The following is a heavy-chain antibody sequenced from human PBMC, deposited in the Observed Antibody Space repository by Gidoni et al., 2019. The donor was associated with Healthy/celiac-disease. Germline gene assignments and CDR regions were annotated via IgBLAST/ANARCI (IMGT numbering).Heavy chain of an antibody. CDR1: GFTFSSYS. Sequence: EVQLVESGGGLVKPGGSLRLSCAASGFTFSSYSMTWVRPAPGKGLEWVSSISSSSSYIYYADSVKGRFTISRDNAKNSLYLEMNSLRAEDTAVYYWAREGTLYGSGSYYMGAYYYYGMDVWGQGTKVTVSS. V-gene: IGHV3-21*01. D-gene: IGHD3-10*01. CDR3: AREGTLYGSGSYYMGAYYYYGMDV. CDR2: ISSSSSYI. J-gene: IGHJ6*02.